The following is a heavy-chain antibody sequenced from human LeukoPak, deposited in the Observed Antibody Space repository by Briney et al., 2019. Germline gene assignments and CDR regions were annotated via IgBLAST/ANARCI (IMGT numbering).Heavy chain of an antibody. V-gene: IGHV3-23*01. CDR1: GFTFGSSP. J-gene: IGHJ4*02. CDR2: IHAGGSDP. Sequence: GGSLRLSCAASGFTFGSSPMGWVRLAPGKGLEWVSSIHAGGSDPFYGDSVQGRFTISRDNSKNTLSLQLNSLRVEDTAVYFCAKGGHHFNPFFYCGQGTLVTVSS. D-gene: IGHD3-3*01. CDR3: AKGGHHFNPFFY.